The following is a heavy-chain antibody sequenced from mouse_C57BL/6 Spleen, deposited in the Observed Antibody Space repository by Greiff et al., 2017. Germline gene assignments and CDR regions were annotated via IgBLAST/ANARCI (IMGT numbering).Heavy chain of an antibody. Sequence: VQLQQSGPELVKPGASVKISCKASGYSFTDYNMNWVKQSHGKGLEWIGVINPNYGTTSYNQKFKGKATLTVDQSSSTAYMQLSSLTSEDTAVYYCERGDYYTDCTSCRYFDVWGTGTTVTVSS. J-gene: IGHJ1*03. D-gene: IGHD2-12*01. CDR1: GYSFTDYN. CDR2: INPNYGTT. CDR3: ERGDYYTDCTSCRYFDV. V-gene: IGHV1-39*01.